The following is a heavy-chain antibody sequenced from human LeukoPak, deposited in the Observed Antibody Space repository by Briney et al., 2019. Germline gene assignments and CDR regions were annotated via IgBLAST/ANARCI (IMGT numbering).Heavy chain of an antibody. V-gene: IGHV4-59*12. CDR2: VSYSGST. Sequence: PSETLSLTCTVSGGSISSYYWSWIRQPPGKGLEWIGYVSYSGSTNYNPSLKSRVTISLDTSKNQFSLKLNSVTAADTAVYYCARGAAQFLCSDTSCFFDFWGQGTLVAVSS. J-gene: IGHJ4*02. D-gene: IGHD2-2*01. CDR3: ARGAAQFLCSDTSCFFDF. CDR1: GGSISSYY.